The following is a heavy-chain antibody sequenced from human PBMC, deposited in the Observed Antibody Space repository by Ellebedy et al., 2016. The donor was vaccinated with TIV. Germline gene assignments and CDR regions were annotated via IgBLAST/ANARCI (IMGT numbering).Heavy chain of an antibody. CDR2: ISADTGDA. Sequence: AASVKVSCKASGYTFSTYGITWVRQSPGQGLEWMGWISADTGDANSAQKLQGRVTMTTDTSTSTAYMELRSLRSDDTAVYYCAIGHRRWFGESFDYWGQGTLVTVSS. J-gene: IGHJ4*02. D-gene: IGHD3-10*01. CDR1: GYTFSTYG. V-gene: IGHV1-18*01. CDR3: AIGHRRWFGESFDY.